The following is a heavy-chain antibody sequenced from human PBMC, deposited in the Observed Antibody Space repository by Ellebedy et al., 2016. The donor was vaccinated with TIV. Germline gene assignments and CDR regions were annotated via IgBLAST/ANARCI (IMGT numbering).Heavy chain of an antibody. CDR1: GFTFSNFG. D-gene: IGHD5-12*01. J-gene: IGHJ4*02. Sequence: GESLKISCAASGFTFSNFGMHWVRQAPGKGLEWVAVIWYDGSNKYYADSVKGRFTISRDNSKNTLYLQMNSLRAEDTAVFYCARERFSGYDDYWGQGTLVTVSS. CDR2: IWYDGSNK. CDR3: ARERFSGYDDY. V-gene: IGHV3-30*19.